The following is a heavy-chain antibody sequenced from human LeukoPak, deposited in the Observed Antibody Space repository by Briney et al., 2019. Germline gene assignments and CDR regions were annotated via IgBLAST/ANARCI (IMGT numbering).Heavy chain of an antibody. CDR1: GFTFSSYG. Sequence: GGSVRLSCAASGFTFSSYGMHWVRQAPGKGLEWVAFIRCYVSSKYYADSVKGRFTISRDNSKNTLYLQMNSLRAEDTAVYYCAKDQLPVYDSSASTLDYWGQGTLVTASS. D-gene: IGHD3-22*01. V-gene: IGHV3-30*02. J-gene: IGHJ4*02. CDR3: AKDQLPVYDSSASTLDY. CDR2: IRCYVSSK.